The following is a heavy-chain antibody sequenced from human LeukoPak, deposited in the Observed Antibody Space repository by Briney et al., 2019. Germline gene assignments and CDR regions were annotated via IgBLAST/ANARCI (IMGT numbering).Heavy chain of an antibody. V-gene: IGHV3-30*02. Sequence: AFIRYDGSNKYYADSAKGRFTISRDNSKNTLYLQMNSLRAEDTAVYYCAKDTTRDYYYMDVWGKGTTVTVSS. D-gene: IGHD1-1*01. J-gene: IGHJ6*03. CDR3: AKDTTRDYYYMDV. CDR2: IRYDGSNK.